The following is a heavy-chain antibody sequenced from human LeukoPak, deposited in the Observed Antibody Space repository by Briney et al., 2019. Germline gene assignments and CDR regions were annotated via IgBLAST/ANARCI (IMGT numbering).Heavy chain of an antibody. V-gene: IGHV4-4*02. CDR3: ARVMWELLGYYYYYMDV. CDR1: GGSISSSNW. D-gene: IGHD1-26*01. J-gene: IGHJ6*03. CDR2: IYHSGST. Sequence: PSGTLSLTCAVSGGSISSSNWWSWVRQPPGKGLEWIGEIYHSGSTNYNPSLKSRVTISVDKSKNQFSLKLSSVTAADTAVYYCARVMWELLGYYYYYMDVWGKGTTVTVSS.